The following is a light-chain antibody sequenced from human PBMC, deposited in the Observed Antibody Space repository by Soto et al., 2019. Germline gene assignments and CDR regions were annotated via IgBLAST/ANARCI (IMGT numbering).Light chain of an antibody. CDR2: AAS. CDR3: LQDFNYPRT. CDR1: QGIGSD. J-gene: IGKJ1*01. Sequence: AVQMTQSPSSLSPPVGDRVTTVCLSGQGIGSDLAWFQQRPGKAPKLLIYAASGLQSGVPSRFSGSGSGTDFTLTISSLQPEDFATYYCLQDFNYPRTFGQGTKVDIK. V-gene: IGKV1-6*01.